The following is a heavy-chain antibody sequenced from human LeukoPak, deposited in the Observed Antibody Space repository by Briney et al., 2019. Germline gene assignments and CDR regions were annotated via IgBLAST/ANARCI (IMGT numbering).Heavy chain of an antibody. Sequence: GGALRLSCAASGFTFTNYSMNWVRQARGKGLEWVSYVSCDNTIYYADSVKGRFTISRDNAQNSLYLQLNSLRDEDTAVYHCTRDFQGYWGQGTLVTVSS. V-gene: IGHV3-48*02. CDR3: TRDFQGY. J-gene: IGHJ4*02. CDR2: VSCDNTI. CDR1: GFTFTNYS.